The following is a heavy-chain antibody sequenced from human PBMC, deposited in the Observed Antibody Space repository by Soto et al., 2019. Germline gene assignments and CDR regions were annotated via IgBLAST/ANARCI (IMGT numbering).Heavy chain of an antibody. D-gene: IGHD3-3*01. Sequence: PGGSLRLSCAASGFTFSSYAMHWVRQAPGKGLEWVAVISYDGSNKYYADSVKGRFTISRDNSKNTLYLQMNSLRAEDTAVYYCARDPARFLEWFEGHFDYWGQGTQVTAPQ. V-gene: IGHV3-30-3*01. J-gene: IGHJ4*02. CDR3: ARDPARFLEWFEGHFDY. CDR2: ISYDGSNK. CDR1: GFTFSSYA.